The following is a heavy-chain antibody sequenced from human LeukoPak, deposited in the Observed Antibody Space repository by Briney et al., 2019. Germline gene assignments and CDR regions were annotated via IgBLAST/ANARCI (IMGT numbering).Heavy chain of an antibody. D-gene: IGHD5-24*01. CDR3: ARDLRRDGYKEYYFDY. J-gene: IGHJ4*02. Sequence: GASVKVSCKTSGGTFNNSAISWVRQAPGQGLEWMGIINPSGGSTSYAQKFQGRVTMTRDTSTSTVYMELSSLRSEDTAVYYCARDLRRDGYKEYYFDYWGQGTLVTVSS. CDR1: GGTFNNSA. CDR2: INPSGGST. V-gene: IGHV1-46*02.